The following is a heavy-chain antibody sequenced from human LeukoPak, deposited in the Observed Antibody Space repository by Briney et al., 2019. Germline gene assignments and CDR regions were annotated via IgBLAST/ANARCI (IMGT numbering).Heavy chain of an antibody. D-gene: IGHD6-19*01. CDR3: ARGWVAVAGTDY. Sequence: ASVKVSCKASGYTFTGYYMRWVRQAPGQGLEWMGWINPNSGGTSYAQKFQGRVTMTRDTSISTAYMELSRLRSDDTAVYYCARGWVAVAGTDYWGQGTLVTVSS. CDR2: INPNSGGT. V-gene: IGHV1-2*02. J-gene: IGHJ4*02. CDR1: GYTFTGYY.